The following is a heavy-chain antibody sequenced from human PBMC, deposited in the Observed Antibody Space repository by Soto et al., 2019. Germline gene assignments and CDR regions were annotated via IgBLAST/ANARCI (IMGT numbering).Heavy chain of an antibody. CDR3: ASSNWNPPFDY. J-gene: IGHJ4*02. CDR2: ISSSSSYI. Sequence: GGSLRLSCAASGFTFSSYSMNWVRQAPGKGLEWVSSISSSSSYIYYADSVRGRFTISRDNAKNSLYLQMNSLRAEDTAVYYCASSNWNPPFDYWGQGTLVTVSS. CDR1: GFTFSSYS. D-gene: IGHD1-1*01. V-gene: IGHV3-21*01.